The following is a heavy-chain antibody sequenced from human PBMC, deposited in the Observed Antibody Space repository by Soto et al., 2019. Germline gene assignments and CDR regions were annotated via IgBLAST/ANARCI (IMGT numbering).Heavy chain of an antibody. Sequence: GGSLRLSCAASGFTFSSYGMHWVRQAPGKGLEWVAVIWYDGSNKYYADSVKGRFTISRDNSKNTLYLQMNSLRAEDTAVYYCARDHGIAAAGLSYYYYMDVWGKGTTVTVSS. D-gene: IGHD6-13*01. V-gene: IGHV3-33*01. CDR2: IWYDGSNK. CDR1: GFTFSSYG. J-gene: IGHJ6*03. CDR3: ARDHGIAAAGLSYYYYMDV.